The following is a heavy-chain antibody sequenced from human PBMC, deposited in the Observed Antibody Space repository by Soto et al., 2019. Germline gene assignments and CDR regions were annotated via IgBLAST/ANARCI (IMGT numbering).Heavy chain of an antibody. V-gene: IGHV3-48*01. J-gene: IGHJ4*02. CDR3: ARDYNDFGSGHFDY. Sequence: EVHLVESGGRLVQPGGSLRLSCAASGFRFSDYSMNWVRQAPGRGLEWVSYISSSSFTIHYADSVEGRFAISRANAKISLYLQMNGLRVVDTAVYDCARDYNDFGSGHFDYWGQGALVTVSS. D-gene: IGHD3-3*01. CDR1: GFRFSDYS. CDR2: ISSSSFTI.